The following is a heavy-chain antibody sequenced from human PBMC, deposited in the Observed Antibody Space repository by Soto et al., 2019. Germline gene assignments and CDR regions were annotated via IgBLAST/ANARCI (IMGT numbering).Heavy chain of an antibody. CDR2: IYYSGST. V-gene: IGHV4-39*01. Sequence: SETLSLTCTVSGGSISSSSYYWDWIRQPPGKGLEWIGSIYYSGSTYYNPSLKSRVTISVDTSKNQFSLKLSSVTAADTAVYYCASGGGSSSWLTYYFDYWGQGTLVTVSS. CDR3: ASGGGSSSWLTYYFDY. CDR1: GGSISSSSYY. J-gene: IGHJ4*02. D-gene: IGHD6-13*01.